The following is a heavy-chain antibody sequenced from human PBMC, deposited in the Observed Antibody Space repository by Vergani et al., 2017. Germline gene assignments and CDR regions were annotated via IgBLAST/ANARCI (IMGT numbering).Heavy chain of an antibody. Sequence: EVQLLESGGDLVQPGGSLRLSCAASGFTFNHYAMNWVRQAPGKGLEWVSGISGSGGSTYYAGSVKGRFTISRDSSKNTLYLQMNSLSAGDTAVYYCAKVSSDFWSGQGAFDIWGQGTMVTVSS. CDR1: GFTFNHYA. CDR2: ISGSGGST. CDR3: AKVSSDFWSGQGAFDI. J-gene: IGHJ3*02. V-gene: IGHV3-23*01. D-gene: IGHD3-3*01.